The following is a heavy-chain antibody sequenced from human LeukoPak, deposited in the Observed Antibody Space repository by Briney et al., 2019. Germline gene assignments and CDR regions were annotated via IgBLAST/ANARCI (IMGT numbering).Heavy chain of an antibody. J-gene: IGHJ4*02. CDR3: SRSLNS. V-gene: IGHV3-7*01. CDR1: GFAFSRSW. Sequence: PGGSLRLSCATSGFAFSRSWMDWVRQAPGKGLEWVANIKEDGSETHYVASAKGRFTISRDNAKNSLFLQLDNLRVEDTAVYYCSRSLNSWGQGTLVTVSP. CDR2: IKEDGSET.